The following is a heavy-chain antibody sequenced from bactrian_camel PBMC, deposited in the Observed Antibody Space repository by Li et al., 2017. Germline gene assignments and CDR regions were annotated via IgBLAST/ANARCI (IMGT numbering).Heavy chain of an antibody. CDR1: GNTHGLST. CDR2: ISTGGGRI. J-gene: IGHJ7*01. V-gene: IGHV3S54*01. Sequence: QVQLVESGGGSVEPGGSMRLSCVASGNTHGLSTMAWFRRHPLGSVHSEREGVAAISTGGGRIFYVDSVKGRFTVSKDNANDTLWLGLQMDNLRPEDTAMYYCAADGFHATGRPDCDNHKFTYWGKGTQITVS. D-gene: IGHD5*01.